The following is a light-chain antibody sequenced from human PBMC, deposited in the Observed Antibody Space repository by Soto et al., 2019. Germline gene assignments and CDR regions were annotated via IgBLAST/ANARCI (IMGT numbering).Light chain of an antibody. CDR1: QRVSANY. J-gene: IGKJ4*01. CDR3: QQYHTWPIT. CDR2: DAS. V-gene: IGKV3-20*01. Sequence: ETVLTQSPGTLSLSPGETASLSCRASQRVSANYLAWYQHKPGQAPRLLIYDASTRATGTPDRFSGSGSGTDFTLTIRRLQSEDCAIYYCQQYHTWPITFGGGTKVDIK.